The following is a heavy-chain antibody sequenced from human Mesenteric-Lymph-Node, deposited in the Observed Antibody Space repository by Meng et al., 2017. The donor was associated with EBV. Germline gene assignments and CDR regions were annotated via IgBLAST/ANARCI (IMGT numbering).Heavy chain of an antibody. CDR1: GDSVSSGSYY. J-gene: IGHJ5*02. Sequence: QLQLQESGPGLVKPSETLSLTCTVSGDSVSSGSYYWYWIRQPPGKGLAWIGYIYYTGSTNYNPSLKSRVTISVDTSKNQFSLKLSSVTAADTAVYYCARGTTVEWFDPWGQGTLVTVSS. CDR3: ARGTTVEWFDP. D-gene: IGHD4-23*01. CDR2: IYYTGST. V-gene: IGHV4-61*01.